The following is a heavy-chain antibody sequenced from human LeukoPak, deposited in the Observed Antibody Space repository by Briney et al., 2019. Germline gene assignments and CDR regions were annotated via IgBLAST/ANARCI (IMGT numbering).Heavy chain of an antibody. V-gene: IGHV3-48*01. J-gene: IGHJ4*02. CDR1: GFTLSTYS. Sequence: QSGGSLRLSCAASGFTLSTYSMNWVRQAPGKGLEWVSYISSSSSSIYYADSVKARFTISRDNAKNSLYLQMNSLRAEDTAVYYCARGPHDFWSGYGLGDPYYFDYWGQGTLVTVSP. CDR3: ARGPHDFWSGYGLGDPYYFDY. CDR2: ISSSSSSI. D-gene: IGHD3-3*01.